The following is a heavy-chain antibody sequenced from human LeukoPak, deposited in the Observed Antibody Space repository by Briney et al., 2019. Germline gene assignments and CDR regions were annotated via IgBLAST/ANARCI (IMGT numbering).Heavy chain of an antibody. J-gene: IGHJ4*02. V-gene: IGHV4-38-2*01. CDR2: ISYSGTT. D-gene: IGHD1-26*01. CDR3: ARRVIVGTTYFDY. CDR1: GFTFSDYY. Sequence: LRLSCAASGFTFSDYYMSWIRQPPGKGLEWIGSISYSGTTFYNPSLKNRVTISADTSNNQFSLKLNSVTAADTAVYCCARRVIVGTTYFDYWGQGTLVTVSS.